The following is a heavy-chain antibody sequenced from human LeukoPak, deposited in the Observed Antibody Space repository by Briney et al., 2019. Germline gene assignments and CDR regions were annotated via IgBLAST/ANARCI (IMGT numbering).Heavy chain of an antibody. CDR2: ICGSGGST. V-gene: IGHV3-23*01. D-gene: IGHD2-2*01. CDR3: AKPTNPYCSSTSCYPSGMDV. Sequence: GGSLRLSCAASGFTFSSYALSWVRQAPGKGLEWVSAICGSGGSTYYADSVKGRFTLSTDNSKNTLYLQMNSLRAEDAAVYYCAKPTNPYCSSTSCYPSGMDVWGQGTTVTVSS. CDR1: GFTFSSYA. J-gene: IGHJ6*02.